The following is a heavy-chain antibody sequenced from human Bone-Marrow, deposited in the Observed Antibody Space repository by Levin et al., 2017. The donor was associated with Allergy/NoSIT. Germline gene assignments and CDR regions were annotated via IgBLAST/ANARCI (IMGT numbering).Heavy chain of an antibody. CDR1: GDSISDYY. J-gene: IGHJ4*02. V-gene: IGHV4-59*01. D-gene: IGHD1-1*01. Sequence: SQTLSLTCIVSGDSISDYYWSWIRQTPGKGLEWIGYIYDRGSSSYSPSLRSRVTMSVDRSKNQFSLKLSSVTAADTAVYFCARDRGRQQLAIDYWGQGILVTVSS. CDR2: IYDRGSS. CDR3: ARDRGRQQLAIDY.